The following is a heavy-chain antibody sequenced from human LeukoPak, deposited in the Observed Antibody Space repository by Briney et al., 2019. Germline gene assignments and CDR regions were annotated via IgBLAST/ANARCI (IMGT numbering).Heavy chain of an antibody. CDR1: GYTFTGYY. Sequence: ASVKVSCKASGYTFTGYYMHWVRQAPGQGLEWMGRINPNSGGTNYAQKFQGRVTMTRDTSISTAYMELSRLRSDDTAVYYCARDCGGSCSDAFVIWGRGTMVTVSS. CDR3: ARDCGGSCSDAFVI. CDR2: INPNSGGT. D-gene: IGHD2-15*01. V-gene: IGHV1-2*06. J-gene: IGHJ3*02.